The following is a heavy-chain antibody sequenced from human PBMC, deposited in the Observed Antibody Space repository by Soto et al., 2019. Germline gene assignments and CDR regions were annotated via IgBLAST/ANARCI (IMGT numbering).Heavy chain of an antibody. CDR2: INCKSGDT. Sequence: QVQLVQSGAEMKKPGASVKVSCKASGYSFTGYYIHWVRQAPGQGLEWLGWINCKSGDTIYAQKFQDWVTMTRDTSINTAYMELSRLRSDDTAVYYCARGGPLWPFDDWGQGTLVTVSS. CDR1: GYSFTGYY. CDR3: ARGGPLWPFDD. J-gene: IGHJ4*02. D-gene: IGHD3-16*01. V-gene: IGHV1-2*04.